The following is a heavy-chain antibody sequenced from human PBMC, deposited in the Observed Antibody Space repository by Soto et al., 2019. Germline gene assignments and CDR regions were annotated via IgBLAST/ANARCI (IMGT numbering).Heavy chain of an antibody. CDR1: GGSISSGDYY. CDR3: ARSTLRFLEWLPQGGWFDP. CDR2: IYYSGST. J-gene: IGHJ5*02. D-gene: IGHD3-3*01. Sequence: QVQLQESGPGLVKPSQTLSLTCTVSGGSISSGDYYWSWIRQPPGKGLEWIGYIYYSGSTYYNPSLKRRVTISVDTSKNQFSLKLSSVTAADTAVYYCARSTLRFLEWLPQGGWFDPWGQGTLVTVSS. V-gene: IGHV4-30-4*01.